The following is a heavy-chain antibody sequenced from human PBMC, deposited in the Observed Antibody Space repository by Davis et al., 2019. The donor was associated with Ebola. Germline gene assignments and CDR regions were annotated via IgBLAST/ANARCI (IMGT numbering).Heavy chain of an antibody. CDR1: GYTFTGYY. Sequence: ASVKVSCKASGYTFTGYYMHWVRQAPGQGLEWMGRINPNSGGTNYAQKFQGRVTMTRDTSISTAYMELSRLRSDDTAVYYCARVTSRITMIVVVNGAFDIWGQGTMVTVSS. J-gene: IGHJ3*02. CDR2: INPNSGGT. CDR3: ARVTSRITMIVVVNGAFDI. D-gene: IGHD3-22*01. V-gene: IGHV1-2*06.